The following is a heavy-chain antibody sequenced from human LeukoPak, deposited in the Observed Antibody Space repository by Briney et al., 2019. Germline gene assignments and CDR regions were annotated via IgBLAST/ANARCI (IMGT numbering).Heavy chain of an antibody. J-gene: IGHJ3*01. CDR2: IYESGST. CDR3: ARSPYFFDPSGPNDAFDL. D-gene: IGHD3-22*01. V-gene: IGHV4-59*01. CDR1: GDSISDYY. Sequence: SETLSLTCSVSGDSISDYYWSWIRQPPGKRLEWIGHIYESGSTNYNPSLKSRVTISEDTSKKHFSLKLASVTPADTAVYYCARSPYFFDPSGPNDAFDLWGQGTMVAVSS.